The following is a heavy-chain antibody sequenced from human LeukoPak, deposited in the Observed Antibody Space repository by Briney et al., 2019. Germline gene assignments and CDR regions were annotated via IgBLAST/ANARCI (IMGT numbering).Heavy chain of an antibody. J-gene: IGHJ3*02. CDR1: GGTFSSYA. Sequence: SVKVSCKASGGTFSSYAISWVRQAPGQGLEWMGGIIPIFGTANYAQKFQGSVTITTDESTSTAYMELSSLRSEDTAVYYCASGSPGYSSSWQPDAFDIWGQGTMVTVSS. D-gene: IGHD6-13*01. V-gene: IGHV1-69*05. CDR3: ASGSPGYSSSWQPDAFDI. CDR2: IIPIFGTA.